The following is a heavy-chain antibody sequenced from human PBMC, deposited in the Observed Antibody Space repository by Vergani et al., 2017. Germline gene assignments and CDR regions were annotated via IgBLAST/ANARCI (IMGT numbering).Heavy chain of an antibody. CDR2: ISGSGGST. J-gene: IGHJ4*02. Sequence: EVQLLESGGGLVQPGGSLRLSCAASGFTFSSYAMSWVRQAPGKGLEWVSAISGSGGSTYYADSVKGRFTISRDNSKNKLYLQMNSLSAEDTAVYYCAKGSTAAVTFDYWGQGTLVTVSS. CDR1: GFTFSSYA. V-gene: IGHV3-23*01. D-gene: IGHD4-17*01. CDR3: AKGSTAAVTFDY.